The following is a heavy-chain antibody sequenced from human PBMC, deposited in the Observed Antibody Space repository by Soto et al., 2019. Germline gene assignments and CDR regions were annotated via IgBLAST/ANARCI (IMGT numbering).Heavy chain of an antibody. CDR3: ARASYSSSKPLVGVFDY. D-gene: IGHD6-6*01. CDR2: IYYSGST. J-gene: IGHJ4*02. Sequence: SETLSLTCTVSGGSISSYYWSWIRQPPGKGLEWIGYIYYSGSTNYNPSLKSRVTISVDTSKNQFSLKLSSVTAADTAVYYCARASYSSSKPLVGVFDYWGQGTLVTV. CDR1: GGSISSYY. V-gene: IGHV4-59*01.